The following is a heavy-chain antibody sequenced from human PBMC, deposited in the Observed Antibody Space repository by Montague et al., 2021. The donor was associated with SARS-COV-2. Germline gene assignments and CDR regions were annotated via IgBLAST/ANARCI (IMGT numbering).Heavy chain of an antibody. V-gene: IGHV3-74*01. J-gene: IGHJ4*02. Sequence: SLRLSCAASGFTFSSYWMHWVRQAPGKGLVWVSCINSDGSIATYADSVKGLFTISRDNAKNTVYRQMNSLRAADTAVYYCVRPPRGGYNYPFDYWGLGTLVTVSS. D-gene: IGHD5-24*01. CDR2: INSDGSIA. CDR3: VRPPRGGYNYPFDY. CDR1: GFTFSSYW.